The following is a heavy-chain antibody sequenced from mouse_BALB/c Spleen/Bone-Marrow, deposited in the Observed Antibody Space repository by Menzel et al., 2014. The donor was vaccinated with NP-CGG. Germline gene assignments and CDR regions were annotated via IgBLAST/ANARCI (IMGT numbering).Heavy chain of an antibody. D-gene: IGHD2-1*01. V-gene: IGHV1-9*01. CDR3: AREDGNHVGFAY. CDR1: GYTFSSYW. Sequence: QVQLQQSGAELMKPGASVKISCKATGYTFSSYWIEWVKQRPGHGLEWIGEILPGSGSTNYNEKFKGKATFTADTSSNTAYMQLSSLTSEDSAAYYCAREDGNHVGFAYWGQGTLVTVSA. J-gene: IGHJ3*01. CDR2: ILPGSGST.